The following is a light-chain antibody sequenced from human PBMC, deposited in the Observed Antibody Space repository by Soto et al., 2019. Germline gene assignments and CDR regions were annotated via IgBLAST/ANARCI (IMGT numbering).Light chain of an antibody. V-gene: IGKV1-27*01. CDR3: QKYNSAKFT. CDR1: QGISNS. J-gene: IGKJ3*01. Sequence: DIQMTQSPSSLSASVGDRVTITCRASQGISNSLAWYQQKPVKVPKLLIYAASTFQSGAPSRVSGSGSGTAFTLTISSLQPEDVATYYCQKYNSAKFTFGPGTKVDIK. CDR2: AAS.